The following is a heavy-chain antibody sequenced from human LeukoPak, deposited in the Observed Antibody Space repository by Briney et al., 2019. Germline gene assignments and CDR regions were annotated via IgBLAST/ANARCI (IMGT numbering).Heavy chain of an antibody. Sequence: VASVKVSCKVSGYTLTELSMHWVRQAPGKGLEWMGGFDPEDGETIYAQKFQGRVTMTEDTSTDTAYMELSSLRSEDTAVNYCATGAYYDYVWGSYRYPDYWGQGTLVTVSS. CDR1: GYTLTELS. D-gene: IGHD3-16*02. J-gene: IGHJ4*02. V-gene: IGHV1-24*01. CDR3: ATGAYYDYVWGSYRYPDY. CDR2: FDPEDGET.